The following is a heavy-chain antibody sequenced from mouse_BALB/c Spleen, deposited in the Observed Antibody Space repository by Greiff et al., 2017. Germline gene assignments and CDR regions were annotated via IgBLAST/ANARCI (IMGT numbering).Heavy chain of an antibody. CDR1: GFNIKDYY. V-gene: IGHV14-1*02. CDR2: IDPENGNT. J-gene: IGHJ4*01. CDR3: ARGLLRAMDY. Sequence: VHVKQSGAELVRPGALVKLSCKASGFNIKDYYMHWVKQRPEQGLEWIGWIDPENGNTIYDPKFQGKASITADTSSNTAYLQLSSLTSEDNAVYYCARGLLRAMDYWGQGTSVTVSA. D-gene: IGHD2-3*01.